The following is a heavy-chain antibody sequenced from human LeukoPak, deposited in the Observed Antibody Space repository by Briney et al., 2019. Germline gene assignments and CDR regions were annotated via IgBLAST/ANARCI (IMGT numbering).Heavy chain of an antibody. Sequence: GSSLRLSWAAAGFTVSTDGVHWVRQAPGKGLEWVAVISYDDGSNKYYADSVKGRCTISRDNSKNTLYLQMNSLRTEDTAVYYCARESGGNTPYYFDYWGQGTLVTVSS. CDR2: ISYDDGSNK. CDR1: GFTVSTDG. J-gene: IGHJ4*02. D-gene: IGHD2-2*02. V-gene: IGHV3-30*19. CDR3: ARESGGNTPYYFDY.